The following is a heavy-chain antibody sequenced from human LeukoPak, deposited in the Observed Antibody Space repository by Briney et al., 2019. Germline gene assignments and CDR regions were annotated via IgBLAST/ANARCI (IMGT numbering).Heavy chain of an antibody. CDR1: GGSISSSSYY. J-gene: IGHJ5*02. V-gene: IGHV4-39*01. CDR2: IYYSGST. D-gene: IGHD1-26*01. CDR3: ARPVPRGATRGAIDP. Sequence: SETLSLTCTVSGGSISSSSYYWGWIRQPPGKGLEWIGSIYYSGSTYYNPSLKSRVTISVDTSKNQFSLKLSSVTAADTAVYYCARPVPRGATRGAIDPWGQGTLVTVSS.